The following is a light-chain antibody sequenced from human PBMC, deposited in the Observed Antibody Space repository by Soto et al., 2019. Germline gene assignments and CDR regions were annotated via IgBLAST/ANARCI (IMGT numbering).Light chain of an antibody. CDR2: GAS. V-gene: IGKV3-15*01. Sequence: EIVMTQSPATLSVSPWERATLSCRASRSVKTNLAWYQQNPGQAPRLLIYGASTRATNVSARFSGSGSGTEFTLTISSLQSEDFALYYCQQYNHWPPITFGPGTRLEIK. CDR1: RSVKTN. CDR3: QQYNHWPPIT. J-gene: IGKJ5*01.